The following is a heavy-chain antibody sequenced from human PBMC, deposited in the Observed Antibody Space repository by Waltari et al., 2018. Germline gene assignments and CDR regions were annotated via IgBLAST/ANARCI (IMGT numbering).Heavy chain of an antibody. CDR2: FDPEDGET. CDR1: GSTLTELS. J-gene: IGHJ4*02. V-gene: IGHV1-24*01. Sequence: QVQLVQSGAEVKKPGASVRVSCKVSGSTLTELSMHWVRQDTGKGLEWMGGFDPEDGETIYAQKFQGRGTRTEDTSTDTAYMELSSLRPEDTAVYYGATNRKGWDRTFERRYWGQGTLVTVSS. CDR3: ATNRKGWDRTFERRY. D-gene: IGHD1-26*01.